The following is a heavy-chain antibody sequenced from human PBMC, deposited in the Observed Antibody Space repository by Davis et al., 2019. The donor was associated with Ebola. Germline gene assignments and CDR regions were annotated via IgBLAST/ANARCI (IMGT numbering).Heavy chain of an antibody. V-gene: IGHV4-4*07. CDR3: ARDHYDSSGYPDY. J-gene: IGHJ4*02. Sequence: PSETLSLTCAVYGGSFSGYYWSWIRQPPGKGLEWIGRIYTSGSTNYNPCLKSRVTMSVDTSKNQFSLKLSSVTAADTAVYYCARDHYDSSGYPDYWGQGTLVTVSS. D-gene: IGHD3-22*01. CDR1: GGSFSGYY. CDR2: IYTSGST.